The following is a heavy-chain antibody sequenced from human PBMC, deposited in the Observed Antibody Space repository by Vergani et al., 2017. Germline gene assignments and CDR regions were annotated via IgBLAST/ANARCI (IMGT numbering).Heavy chain of an antibody. CDR3: ARDSAVGGTFDS. D-gene: IGHD1-26*01. CDR2: IYYSGRT. J-gene: IGHJ4*02. Sequence: QVQLQESGPGLVKPPGTLSLTCDVSGGSISSSNWWSWVRQPAGKGLEWIGRIYYSGRTDYNPSLESRVTISVDTSKNTFSLKLNSVTAADTAIYYCARDSAVGGTFDSWGQGTLVTVSS. CDR1: GGSISSSNW. V-gene: IGHV4-4*03.